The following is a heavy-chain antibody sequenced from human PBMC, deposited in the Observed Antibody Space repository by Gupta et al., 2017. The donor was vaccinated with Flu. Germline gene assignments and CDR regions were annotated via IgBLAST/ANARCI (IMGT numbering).Heavy chain of an antibody. V-gene: IGHV3-72*01. CDR1: Y. CDR3: VGGACWSAYVYMDV. CDR2: SRNKAKSYTT. J-gene: IGHJ6*04. D-gene: IGHD3-3*01. Sequence: YMGWVRQAPGKGLEWVGGSRNKAKSYTTEYAAAVKGRFTISRDDSKNSVYLQMSSLKTEETAVYYCVGGACWSAYVYMDVWGEGTTVTVST.